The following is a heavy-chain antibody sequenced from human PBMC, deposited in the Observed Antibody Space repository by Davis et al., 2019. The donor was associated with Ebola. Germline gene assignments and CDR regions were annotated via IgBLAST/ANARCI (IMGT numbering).Heavy chain of an antibody. CDR2: VWYDGINK. J-gene: IGHJ4*02. V-gene: IGHV3-33*01. CDR3: VSLLH. Sequence: GESLKISCVASGFTFSDYAMHWVRQAPGKGLEWVAVVWYDGINKYYADSVKGRFTISRDNPKNTLFLQMNSLRVEDTAMYYCVSLLHWGQGARVTVSS. CDR1: GFTFSDYA.